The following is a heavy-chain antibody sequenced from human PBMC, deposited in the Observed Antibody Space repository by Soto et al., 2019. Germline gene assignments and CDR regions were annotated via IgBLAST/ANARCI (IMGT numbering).Heavy chain of an antibody. CDR2: TSYDGANI. CDR1: GFTFSNYA. CDR3: AKDSTFGDRGNYFDY. J-gene: IGHJ4*01. D-gene: IGHD3-10*01. V-gene: IGHV3-30*18. Sequence: PGGSLRLSCAASGFTFSNYAMHCVRQAPGKGLEWVAVTSYDGANIYYADSVKGRFTISRDNSKNTLYLQMDSLRDEDTAVYFCAKDSTFGDRGNYFDYWGHGTLVTVSS.